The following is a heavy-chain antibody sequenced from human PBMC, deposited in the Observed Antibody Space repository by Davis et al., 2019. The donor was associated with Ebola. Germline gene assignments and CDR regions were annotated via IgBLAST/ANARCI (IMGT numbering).Heavy chain of an antibody. Sequence: ASVKVSCKASGYTFSSYDINWVRQATGQGLEWMGWMNPNSGNTGYAQEFQGRVTMTRDTSISTAYMELSSLRSEDTVVYFCARSSSYYPLDYWGQGTPVTVSS. D-gene: IGHD6-13*01. CDR1: GYTFSSYD. J-gene: IGHJ4*02. V-gene: IGHV1-8*01. CDR2: MNPNSGNT. CDR3: ARSSSYYPLDY.